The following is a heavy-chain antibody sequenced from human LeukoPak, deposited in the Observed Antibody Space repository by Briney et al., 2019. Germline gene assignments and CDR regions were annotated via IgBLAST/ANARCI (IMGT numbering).Heavy chain of an antibody. CDR1: GYTLTGYY. V-gene: IGHV1-2*02. CDR3: ARDYYRSLSVSVLRY. J-gene: IGHJ4*02. D-gene: IGHD6-6*01. CDR2: SKPKSGGT. Sequence: ASVKVSCKASGYTLTGYYMHWVRQAPAQGLEWMGWSKPKSGGTNYARKFQGRVTMTRDTSIRHAYIELSRLRCDDTAVYYCARDYYRSLSVSVLRYWGQGTLVTVSS.